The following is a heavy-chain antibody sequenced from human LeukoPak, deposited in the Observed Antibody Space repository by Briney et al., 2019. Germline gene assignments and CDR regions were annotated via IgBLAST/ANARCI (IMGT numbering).Heavy chain of an antibody. V-gene: IGHV3-23*01. D-gene: IGHD2-15*01. CDR3: AKGEFCSGGSCYPYNWFDP. CDR1: GFTFSSYA. Sequence: PGGSLRLSCAASGFTFSSYAMSWVRQAPGKGLEWVSAISRSGDATYYADSVKGRFTFSRDNSKNTLYLQVNSLRAEDTAVYYCAKGEFCSGGSCYPYNWFDPWGQGTLVTVSS. CDR2: ISRSGDAT. J-gene: IGHJ5*02.